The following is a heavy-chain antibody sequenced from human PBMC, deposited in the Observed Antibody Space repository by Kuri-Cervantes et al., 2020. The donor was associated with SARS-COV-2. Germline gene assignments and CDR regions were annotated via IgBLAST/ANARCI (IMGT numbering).Heavy chain of an antibody. CDR2: INPNSGCT. Sequence: ASVKVSCKASGDTFTGYYMHWVRQAPGQGLEWMGWINPNSGCTNYAQKFQGWVTMTRDTSISTVYMELSRLRSDDTAVYYCARSTPLRRLVVISQGGAFDIWGQGTMVTVSS. CDR3: ARSTPLRRLVVISQGGAFDI. D-gene: IGHD3-22*01. J-gene: IGHJ3*02. CDR1: GDTFTGYY. V-gene: IGHV1-2*04.